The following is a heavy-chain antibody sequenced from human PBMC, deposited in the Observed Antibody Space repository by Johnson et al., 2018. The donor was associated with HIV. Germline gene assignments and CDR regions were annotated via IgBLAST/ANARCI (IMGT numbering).Heavy chain of an antibody. CDR3: ARIPGSGWEHDAFDI. Sequence: VQLVESGGGLVQPGGSLRLSCAASGFTFSSYAMSWIRQAPERGLEWVSYISSGGGTIYYADSVKGRFTISRDNAKNSLYLQMNSLRAEDTAVYYCARIPGSGWEHDAFDIWGQGRMVTVSS. CDR1: GFTFSSYA. J-gene: IGHJ3*02. CDR2: ISSGGGTI. D-gene: IGHD6-19*01. V-gene: IGHV3-48*04.